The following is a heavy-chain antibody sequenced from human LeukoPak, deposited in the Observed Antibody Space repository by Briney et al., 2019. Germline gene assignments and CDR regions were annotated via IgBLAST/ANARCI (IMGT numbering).Heavy chain of an antibody. D-gene: IGHD4-17*01. CDR3: ASDALRPDAFDI. V-gene: IGHV4-31*03. Sequence: SQTLSLTCTVSGGSISSGGYYWSWIRQHPGKGLEWIGYIYYSGSTYYNPSLKSRVTISVDTSKNQFSLKLSSVTAADTAVCYCASDALRPDAFDIWGQGTMVTVSS. J-gene: IGHJ3*02. CDR1: GGSISSGGYY. CDR2: IYYSGST.